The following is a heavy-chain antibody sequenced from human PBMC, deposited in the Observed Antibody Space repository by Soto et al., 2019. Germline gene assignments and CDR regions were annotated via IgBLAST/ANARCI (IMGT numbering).Heavy chain of an antibody. CDR3: ARGRIYYGSGSYYVHRPFDY. CDR2: INHSGST. Sequence: SETLSLTCAVYGGSFSGNYCSWIRQPPDKGLVWIGEINHSGSTNYIPSLTSRVTISVDTSKNHFSLKLSSVTVADTAVYYCARGRIYYGSGSYYVHRPFDYWGQGTLLTVPQ. V-gene: IGHV4-34*01. D-gene: IGHD3-10*01. J-gene: IGHJ4*02. CDR1: GGSFSGNY.